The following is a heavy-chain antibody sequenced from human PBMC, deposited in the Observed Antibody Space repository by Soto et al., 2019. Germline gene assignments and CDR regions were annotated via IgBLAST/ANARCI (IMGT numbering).Heavy chain of an antibody. J-gene: IGHJ5*02. V-gene: IGHV1-18*01. CDR1: GYTFTSYG. Sequence: QVQLVQSGAEVKKPGASVKVSCKASGYTFTSYGISWVRQAPGQGLEWMGWISGYNGNTNYAQKLQGRVTMTTDTSTSTGYMELRRLRADGTAVYYCARESSVAALDTWGQGTLVTVSS. D-gene: IGHD6-19*01. CDR2: ISGYNGNT. CDR3: ARESSVAALDT.